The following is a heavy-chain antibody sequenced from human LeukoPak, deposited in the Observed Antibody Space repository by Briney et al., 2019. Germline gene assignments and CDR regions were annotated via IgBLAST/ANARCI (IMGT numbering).Heavy chain of an antibody. CDR3: AKRRGLELLYYYYMDV. V-gene: IGHV3-11*04. J-gene: IGHJ6*03. CDR2: ISSSGTTI. Sequence: GGSLRLSCAASGVTFSGYYMSWIRQAPGKGLEWISYISSSGTTIHYADSVKGRFTISRDNAKNSLYLQMNSLRAEDTAVYYCAKRRGLELLYYYYMDVWGKGTTVTVSS. D-gene: IGHD1-7*01. CDR1: GVTFSGYY.